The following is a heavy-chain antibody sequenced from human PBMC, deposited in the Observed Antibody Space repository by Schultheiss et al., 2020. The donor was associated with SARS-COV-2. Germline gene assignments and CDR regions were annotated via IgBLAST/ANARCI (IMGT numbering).Heavy chain of an antibody. J-gene: IGHJ4*02. CDR1: GGTFSSYA. Sequence: SVKVSCKASGGTFSSYAISWVRQAPGQGLEWMGGIIPIFGTANYAQKFQGRVTITADESTSTAYMELSSLRSEDTAVYYCARGGVTYYYDSSGLKLRGIFDYWGQGTLVTVSS. V-gene: IGHV1-69*13. D-gene: IGHD3-22*01. CDR3: ARGGVTYYYDSSGLKLRGIFDY. CDR2: IIPIFGTA.